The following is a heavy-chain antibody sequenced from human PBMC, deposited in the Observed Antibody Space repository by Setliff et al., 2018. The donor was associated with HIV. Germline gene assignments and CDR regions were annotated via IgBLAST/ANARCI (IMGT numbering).Heavy chain of an antibody. CDR1: GYTFTSYG. Sequence: ASVKVSCKASGYTFTSYGISRVRQAPGQGLEWMGWISAYNGDTKYAQKVQGRVTLTTDTSSSTVYMELRSLRSDDTAVYYCARDAWVEFLEWTFYGMDVWGQGTTVTV. J-gene: IGHJ6*02. CDR2: ISAYNGDT. V-gene: IGHV1-18*01. D-gene: IGHD3-3*02. CDR3: ARDAWVEFLEWTFYGMDV.